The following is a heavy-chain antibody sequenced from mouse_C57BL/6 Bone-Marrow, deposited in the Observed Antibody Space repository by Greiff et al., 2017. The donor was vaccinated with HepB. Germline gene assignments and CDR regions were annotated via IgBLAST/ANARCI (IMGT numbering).Heavy chain of an antibody. D-gene: IGHD2-4*01. V-gene: IGHV1-80*01. CDR2: IYPGDGDT. CDR3: ARARRDYDVWFAY. Sequence: VKLMESGAELVKPGASVKISCKASGYAFSSYWMNWVKQRPGKGLEWIGQIYPGDGDTNYNGKFKGKATLTADKSSSTAYMQLSSLTSEDSAVYFCARARRDYDVWFAYWGQGTLVTVSA. CDR1: GYAFSSYW. J-gene: IGHJ3*01.